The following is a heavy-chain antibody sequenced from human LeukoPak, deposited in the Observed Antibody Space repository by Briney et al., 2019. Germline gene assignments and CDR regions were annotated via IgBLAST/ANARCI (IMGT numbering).Heavy chain of an antibody. D-gene: IGHD1-1*01. CDR1: GFTFSSYW. V-gene: IGHV3-74*01. J-gene: IGHJ6*03. Sequence: GGSLRLSCAAAGFTFSSYWMHWARHAPGKGLEWVSRIHSDGSSTSYADFVKGRFTISRDNAKNTLYLQMNSLRAEDTAVYYCARDKPGSHYYVDVWGKGTTVTVSS. CDR2: IHSDGSST. CDR3: ARDKPGSHYYVDV.